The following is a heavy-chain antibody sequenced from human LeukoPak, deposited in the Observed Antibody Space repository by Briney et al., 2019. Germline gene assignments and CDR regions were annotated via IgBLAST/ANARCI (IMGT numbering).Heavy chain of an antibody. Sequence: PSETLSLTCGVSGGSINTNTFFWGWIRQPPGKGLEPIGNVFYSGNTLYNPSLKSRVTMSIDTSKSQFSLSLSSVTAADTAMYWCVRQSRIFGATRPGYMDVWGKGIMVSVSS. V-gene: IGHV4-39*01. CDR1: GGSINTNTFF. J-gene: IGHJ6*03. CDR3: VRQSRIFGATRPGYMDV. CDR2: VFYSGNT. D-gene: IGHD3-3*01.